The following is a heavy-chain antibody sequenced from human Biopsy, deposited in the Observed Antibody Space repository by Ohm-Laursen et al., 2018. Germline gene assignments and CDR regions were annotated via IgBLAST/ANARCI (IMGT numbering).Heavy chain of an antibody. D-gene: IGHD3-10*01. V-gene: IGHV3-7*04. J-gene: IGHJ4*02. Sequence: SLRLSCTASGITFNSDWMSWVRQAPGKGLEWVAIIREHGNEEFHVDSVKGRFTISGDNARNSVYLQMNSLRAEDTAIYYCARGNGHSGWGQGTLVTVSS. CDR2: IREHGNEE. CDR3: ARGNGHSG. CDR1: GITFNSDW.